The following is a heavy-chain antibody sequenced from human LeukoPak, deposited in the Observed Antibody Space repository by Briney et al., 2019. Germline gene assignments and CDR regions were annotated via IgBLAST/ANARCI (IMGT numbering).Heavy chain of an antibody. CDR1: TFTLTTLR. Sequence: GGSLRLFSSPWTFTLTTLRMHTGRQAPGKGLVWVSRIKGGGSSISYAGSVKGRFTISRDNANNTLYPQMSSLRAEDTAVYYCVRDTGNGGALDIWGQGTMVTVSS. D-gene: IGHD4-23*01. V-gene: IGHV3-74*01. CDR3: VRDTGNGGALDI. J-gene: IGHJ3*02. CDR2: IKGGGSSI.